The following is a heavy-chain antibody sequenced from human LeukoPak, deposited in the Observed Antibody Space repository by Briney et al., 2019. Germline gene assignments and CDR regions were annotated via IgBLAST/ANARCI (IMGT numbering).Heavy chain of an antibody. CDR3: ARDAGVGYYYYGMDV. CDR1: GYTFNSYG. CDR2: INPNSGGT. V-gene: IGHV1-2*02. D-gene: IGHD2-8*01. J-gene: IGHJ6*02. Sequence: ASVKVSCKASGYTFNSYGINWARQAPGQGLEWMGWINPNSGGTNYAQKFQGRVTMTRDTSISTAYMELSRLRSGDTAVYYCARDAGVGYYYYGMDVWGQGTTVTVSS.